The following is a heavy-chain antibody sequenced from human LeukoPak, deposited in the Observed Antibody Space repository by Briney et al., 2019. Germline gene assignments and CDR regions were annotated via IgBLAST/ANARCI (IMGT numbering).Heavy chain of an antibody. CDR3: AKSLGYSSGWSDDY. CDR2: ISGSGGGT. J-gene: IGHJ4*02. CDR1: GFTLSSYG. Sequence: GGSLRLSCAASGFTLSSYGMSWVRQAPGKGLEWVSAISGSGGGTYYADSVKGRFTISRDNSKNTLYLQMNSLRGEDTAVYYCAKSLGYSSGWSDDYWGQGTLVTVSS. V-gene: IGHV3-23*01. D-gene: IGHD6-19*01.